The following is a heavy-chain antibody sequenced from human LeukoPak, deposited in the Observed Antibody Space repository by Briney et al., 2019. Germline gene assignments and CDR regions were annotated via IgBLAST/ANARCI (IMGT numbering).Heavy chain of an antibody. D-gene: IGHD1-1*01. V-gene: IGHV1-58*02. J-gene: IGHJ2*01. CDR2: IVVGSGNT. CDR1: GFTFTSSA. CDR3: AAGTSGTYWYFDL. Sequence: GTSVTVSCTASGFTFTSSAMQWVRQARGQRLEWIGWIVVGSGNTNYAQKFQERVTITRDMSTSTAYMELSSLRSEDTAVYYCAAGTSGTYWYFDLWGRGTLVTVSS.